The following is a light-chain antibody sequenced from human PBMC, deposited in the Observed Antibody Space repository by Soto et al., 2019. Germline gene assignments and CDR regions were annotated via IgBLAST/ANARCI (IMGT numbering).Light chain of an antibody. Sequence: QSALTQPRSVSGSPGQSVTISCTGTSNDVGGYNYVSWYQHHPGKAPKLMIYDVSKRPSGVPDRFSGSKSGNTASLTISGLQAEDEADYYCCSFAGSYTYVFGTGTQVTVL. CDR2: DVS. J-gene: IGLJ1*01. CDR3: CSFAGSYTYV. V-gene: IGLV2-11*01. CDR1: SNDVGGYNY.